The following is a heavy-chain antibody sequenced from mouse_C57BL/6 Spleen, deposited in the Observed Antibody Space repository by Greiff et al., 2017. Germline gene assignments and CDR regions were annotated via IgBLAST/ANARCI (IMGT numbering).Heavy chain of an antibody. Sequence: VQLQQPGAELVRPGSSVKLSCKASGYPFTSYWMDWVKQRPGQGLEWIGNIYPSDSETHYNQKFKDKATLTVDKSSSTAYMQLSSLTSEDSAVYYCPRSAVVEGFAYWGQGTLVTVSA. D-gene: IGHD1-1*01. CDR3: PRSAVVEGFAY. CDR2: IYPSDSET. CDR1: GYPFTSYW. V-gene: IGHV1-61*01. J-gene: IGHJ3*01.